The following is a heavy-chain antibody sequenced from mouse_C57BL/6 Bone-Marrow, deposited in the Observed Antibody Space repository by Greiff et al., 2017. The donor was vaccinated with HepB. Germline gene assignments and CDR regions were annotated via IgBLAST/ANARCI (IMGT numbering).Heavy chain of an antibody. D-gene: IGHD2-4*01. Sequence: QVQLQQPGAELVKPGASVKLSCKASGYTFTSYWMHWVKQRPGQGLEWIGMIHPNSGSTNYNEKFKSKATLTVDISSSTAYMQLSSLTSEDSAVYYGAKLRPTDVWYYFDYWGQGTTLTVSS. V-gene: IGHV1-64*01. J-gene: IGHJ2*01. CDR3: AKLRPTDVWYYFDY. CDR1: GYTFTSYW. CDR2: IHPNSGST.